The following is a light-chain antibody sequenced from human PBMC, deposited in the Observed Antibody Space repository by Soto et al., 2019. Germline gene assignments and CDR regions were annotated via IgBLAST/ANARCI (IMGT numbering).Light chain of an antibody. CDR1: SSDVGGYNY. J-gene: IGLJ1*01. CDR2: DVS. Sequence: QSELTQPASVYGSPGQSITISCTGTSSDVGGYNYVSWYQQHPGKAPKLMIYDVSNRPSGVSNRFSGSKSGNTASLTISGLQAEDEADYYCSSYTSSSTNYVFGTGTKVTVL. CDR3: SSYTSSSTNYV. V-gene: IGLV2-14*01.